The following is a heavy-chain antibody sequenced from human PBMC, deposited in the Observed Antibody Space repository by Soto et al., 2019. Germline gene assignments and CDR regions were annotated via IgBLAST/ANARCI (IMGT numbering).Heavy chain of an antibody. Sequence: GASVKVSCTASGYTFTSYYMHWVRQAPGQGLEWMGIINPSGGSTSYAQKFQGRVTMTRDTSTSTVYMELSSLRSEDTAVYYCARDQYSGTLRTSQLYGMDVWGQGTTVTVSS. V-gene: IGHV1-46*01. CDR1: GYTFTSYY. J-gene: IGHJ6*02. CDR3: ARDQYSGTLRTSQLYGMDV. D-gene: IGHD1-26*01. CDR2: INPSGGST.